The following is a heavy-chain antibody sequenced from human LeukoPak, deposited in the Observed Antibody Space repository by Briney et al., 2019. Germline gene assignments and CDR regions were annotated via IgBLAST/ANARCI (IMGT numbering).Heavy chain of an antibody. V-gene: IGHV3-23*01. Sequence: GGSLRLSCAASGFTFSSYAMSWVRQAPGKGLEWVSAISGSGGSTYYADSVKGRFTISRDKSKNTLYLQMNSLRAEDTAVYYCARVLVGGPNAYYYYYMDVWGKGTTVTISS. CDR3: ARVLVGGPNAYYYYYMDV. CDR2: ISGSGGST. J-gene: IGHJ6*03. D-gene: IGHD1-26*01. CDR1: GFTFSSYA.